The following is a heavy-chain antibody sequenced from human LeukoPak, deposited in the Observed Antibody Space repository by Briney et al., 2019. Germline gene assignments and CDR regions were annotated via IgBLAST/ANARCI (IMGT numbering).Heavy chain of an antibody. Sequence: ASVKVSCKASGGTFSSYAISWVRQAPGQGLEWMGGIIPVFGTANYAQKFQGRVTITADESTSTAYMELSSLRSEDTAVYYCAREGRYDFTTSWGQGTLVTVSS. J-gene: IGHJ5*02. V-gene: IGHV1-69*13. CDR1: GGTFSSYA. CDR3: AREGRYDFTTS. D-gene: IGHD3-3*01. CDR2: IIPVFGTA.